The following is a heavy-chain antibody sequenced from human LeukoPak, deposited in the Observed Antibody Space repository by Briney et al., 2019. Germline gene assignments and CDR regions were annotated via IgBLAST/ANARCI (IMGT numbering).Heavy chain of an antibody. Sequence: LSETLSLTCTVSGGSFSSYYWSWIRQPAGKGLEWIGRIYTSGSTNYNPSLKSRVTMSVDTSKNQFSLKLSSVTAADTAVYYCASTPLGYCSGGSCYDGATFDYWGQGTLVTVSS. CDR2: IYTSGST. V-gene: IGHV4-4*07. D-gene: IGHD2-15*01. J-gene: IGHJ4*02. CDR1: GGSFSSYY. CDR3: ASTPLGYCSGGSCYDGATFDY.